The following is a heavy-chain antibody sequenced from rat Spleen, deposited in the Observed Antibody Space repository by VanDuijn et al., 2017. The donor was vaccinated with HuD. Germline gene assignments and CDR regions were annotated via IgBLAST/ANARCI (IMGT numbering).Heavy chain of an antibody. Sequence: EVQLVDSGGGSVQPGRSLKLSCVASGFTFSKSGMAWVRQAPTKGLEWVVTLSFDGGHSYYRDSVKGRFTISRDNAKSSLYLQMDSLRSEDTATYHCARRHYGYTDYFDYWGQGVMVTVSS. CDR1: GFTFSKSG. J-gene: IGHJ2*01. CDR3: ARRHYGYTDYFDY. CDR2: LSFDGGHS. V-gene: IGHV5-29*01. D-gene: IGHD1-9*01.